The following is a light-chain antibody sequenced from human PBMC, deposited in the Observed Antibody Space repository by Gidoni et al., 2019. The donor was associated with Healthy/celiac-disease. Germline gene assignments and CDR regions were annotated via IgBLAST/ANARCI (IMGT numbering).Light chain of an antibody. CDR1: QSVLYNSNNKNY. J-gene: IGKJ3*01. V-gene: IGKV4-1*01. CDR3: QQYYSTPFT. CDR2: WAS. Sequence: IVMTQSPDSLAVYLGERATINCKSSQSVLYNSNNKNYLAWYQQKPGQPPKLLIYWASTRESGVPDRFSGSGSGTDFTLTISSLQAEDVAVYYCQQYYSTPFTFGHGTKVDIK.